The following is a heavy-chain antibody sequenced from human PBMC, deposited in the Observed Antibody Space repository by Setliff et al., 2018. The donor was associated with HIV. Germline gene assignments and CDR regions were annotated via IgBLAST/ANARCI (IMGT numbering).Heavy chain of an antibody. CDR2: VFSGGSS. D-gene: IGHD3-10*01. J-gene: IGHJ4*02. CDR3: ARYGPASVIWFGYLDY. CDR1: GDSISGNYY. Sequence: NPSETLSLTCTVSGDSISGNYYWAWIRQPPGKGLEWIATVFSGGSSKYNPSLWSRVTISMDTSKNQFYLKMDSVTAADTAFYYCARYGPASVIWFGYLDYWGPGMSVTVSS. V-gene: IGHV4-39*01.